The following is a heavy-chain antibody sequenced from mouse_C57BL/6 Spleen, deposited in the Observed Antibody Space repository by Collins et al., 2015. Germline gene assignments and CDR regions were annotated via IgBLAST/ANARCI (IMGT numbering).Heavy chain of an antibody. J-gene: IGHJ2*01. CDR1: GYAFSSSW. D-gene: IGHD2-4*01. V-gene: IGHV1-82*01. Sequence: QVQLQQSGPELVKPGASVKISCKASGYAFSSSWMNWVKQRPGKGLEWIGRIYPGDGDTNYNGKFKGKATLTADKSSSTAYMQLSSLTSEDSAVYFCAIYYDYDGRGFDYWGQGTTLTVSS. CDR3: AIYYDYDGRGFDY. CDR2: IYPGDGDT.